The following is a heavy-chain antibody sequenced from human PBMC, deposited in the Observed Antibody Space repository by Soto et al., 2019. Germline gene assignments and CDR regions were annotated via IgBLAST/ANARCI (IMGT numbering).Heavy chain of an antibody. J-gene: IGHJ4*02. D-gene: IGHD3-16*02. CDR3: ARGRYDYIWGSYRRTYYFDY. CDR2: IYYSGST. CDR1: GGSISSYY. V-gene: IGHV4-59*12. Sequence: SETLSLTCTVSGGSISSYYWSWIRQPPGKGLEWIGYIYYSGSTNYNPSLKSRVTISVDTSKNQFSLKLSSVTAADTAVYYCARGRYDYIWGSYRRTYYFDYWGQGTLVTVSS.